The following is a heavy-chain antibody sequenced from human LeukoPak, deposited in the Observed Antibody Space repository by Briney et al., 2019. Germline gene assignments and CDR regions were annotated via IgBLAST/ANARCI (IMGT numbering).Heavy chain of an antibody. CDR3: ARSSRRWELPSWMDP. J-gene: IGHJ5*02. Sequence: GGSLRRSCTASGFIFSNFAIHWVRQAPGKGLEWVAVISYDGSSEYYAASVKGRFTISRDNSNSTLFLQMNSLRPEDTAVYYCARSSRRWELPSWMDPSGQRTLVTASS. CDR2: ISYDGSSE. D-gene: IGHD1-7*01. CDR1: GFIFSNFA. V-gene: IGHV3-30*01.